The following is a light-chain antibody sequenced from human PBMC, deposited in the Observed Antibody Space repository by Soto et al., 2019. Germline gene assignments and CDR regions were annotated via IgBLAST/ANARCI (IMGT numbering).Light chain of an antibody. CDR3: QQYGSSLWT. CDR2: GAS. V-gene: IGKV3-20*01. Sequence: ESGLRQFPGTLALSPGEKATLSCRAIQSVSSSYLAWYQQNPGQATRLLIYGASSRATGIPDRFSGSGSGTDFTLTISRLEPEDFAVYSCQQYGSSLWTFRQGTK. J-gene: IGKJ1*01. CDR1: QSVSSSY.